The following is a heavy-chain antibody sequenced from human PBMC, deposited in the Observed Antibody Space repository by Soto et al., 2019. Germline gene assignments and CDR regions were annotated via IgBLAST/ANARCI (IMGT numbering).Heavy chain of an antibody. Sequence: QVQLVESGGGVVQPGRSLRLSCAASGFTFSSYGMHWVRQAPGKGLEWVAVIWYDGSNKYYADSVKGRFTISRDNSKNTRYRQSRSLRAEDTAVSYCARYSSSWSPSYGMDVWGQGTTVTVSS. CDR1: GFTFSSYG. D-gene: IGHD6-13*01. CDR3: ARYSSSWSPSYGMDV. J-gene: IGHJ6*02. V-gene: IGHV3-33*01. CDR2: IWYDGSNK.